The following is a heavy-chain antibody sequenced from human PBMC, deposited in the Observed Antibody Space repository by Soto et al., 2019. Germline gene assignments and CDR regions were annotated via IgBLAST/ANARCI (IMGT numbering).Heavy chain of an antibody. D-gene: IGHD1-26*01. CDR3: ARDGAGDARYYYYYGMGG. V-gene: IGHV3-21*01. J-gene: IGHJ6*02. Sequence: EVQLVESGGGLVKPGGSLRLSCAASGFTFSSYSMNWVRQAPGKGLEWVSSISSSSSYIYYADSVKGRFTISRDNAKNSLCLQMSRLRAEDTAVYYCARDGAGDARYYYYYGMGGWGQGTTVTVSS. CDR1: GFTFSSYS. CDR2: ISSSSSYI.